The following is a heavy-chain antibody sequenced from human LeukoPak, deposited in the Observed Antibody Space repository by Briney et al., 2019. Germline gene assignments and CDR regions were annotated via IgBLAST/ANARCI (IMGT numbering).Heavy chain of an antibody. D-gene: IGHD3-16*01. CDR2: IIPILGRA. CDR1: GGTFSSYA. Sequence: SVKLSCKASGGTFSSYAISWVRQAPGQGLEWMGRIIPILGRANYAQKFQGRVTITADKSTSTAYMELRRLRSEETAVSYCARTGGVGGSQGEWGQGTLVTVSS. V-gene: IGHV1-69*04. J-gene: IGHJ4*02. CDR3: ARTGGVGGSQGE.